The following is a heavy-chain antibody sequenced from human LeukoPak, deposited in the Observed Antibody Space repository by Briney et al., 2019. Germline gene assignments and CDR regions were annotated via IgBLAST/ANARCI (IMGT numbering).Heavy chain of an antibody. J-gene: IGHJ3*02. CDR2: IYYSGST. V-gene: IGHV4-59*01. CDR3: ARDHMQVGAFDI. Sequence: KPSETLSLTCTVSGVSISSYYWSWIRQPPGKGLEWIGYIYYSGSTNYNPSLKSRVTISVDTSKNQFSLKLSSVTAADTAVYYCARDHMQVGAFDIWGQGTMVTVSS. D-gene: IGHD1-26*01. CDR1: GVSISSYY.